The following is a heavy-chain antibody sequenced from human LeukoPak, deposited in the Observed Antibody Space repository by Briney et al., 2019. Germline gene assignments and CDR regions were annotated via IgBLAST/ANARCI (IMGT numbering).Heavy chain of an antibody. CDR2: IRSKAYGGTT. D-gene: IGHD1-26*01. Sequence: GRSLRRSCTASGFTFGDYAMSWVRQAPGKGLEWVGFIRSKAYGGTTEYAASVKGRFTISRDDSKSIAYLQMNSLKTEDTAVYYCTSVGAGAFDYWGQGTLVTVSS. V-gene: IGHV3-49*04. CDR1: GFTFGDYA. CDR3: TSVGAGAFDY. J-gene: IGHJ4*02.